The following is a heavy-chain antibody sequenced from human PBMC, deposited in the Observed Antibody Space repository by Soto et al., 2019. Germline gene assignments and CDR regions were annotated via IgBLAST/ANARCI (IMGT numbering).Heavy chain of an antibody. V-gene: IGHV1-18*04. J-gene: IGHJ5*02. CDR3: ARDSLVVPAASRWFDP. CDR1: GYTFTGYG. Sequence: ASVKVSCKASGYTFTGYGISWVRQAPGQGLEWMGWISAYNGNTNYAQKLQGRVTMTTDTSTSTAYMELRSLRSDDTAVYYCARDSLVVPAASRWFDPWGQGTLVTVSS. D-gene: IGHD2-2*01. CDR2: ISAYNGNT.